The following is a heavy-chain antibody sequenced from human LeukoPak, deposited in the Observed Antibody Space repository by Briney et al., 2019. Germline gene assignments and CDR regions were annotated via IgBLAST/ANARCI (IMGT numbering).Heavy chain of an antibody. CDR2: ISWNSGSI. CDR1: GFTFDDYA. V-gene: IGHV3-9*01. CDR3: AKDLSADSGRIDY. D-gene: IGHD6-19*01. Sequence: GRSLRLSCAASGFTFDDYAMHWVRHAPGQGLEWVSGISWNSGSIGYADSVKGRFTISRDNAKNSLYLQMNSLRAEDTALYYCAKDLSADSGRIDYWGQGTLVTVSS. J-gene: IGHJ4*02.